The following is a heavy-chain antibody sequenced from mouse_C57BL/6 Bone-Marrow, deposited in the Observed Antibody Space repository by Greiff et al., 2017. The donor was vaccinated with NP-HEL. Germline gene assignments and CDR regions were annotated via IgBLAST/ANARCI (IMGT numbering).Heavy chain of an antibody. CDR1: GYTFTSYW. D-gene: IGHD1-1*01. CDR2: IHPNSGST. Sequence: QVQLQQPGAELVKPGASVKLSCKASGYTFTSYWMPWVKQRPGQGLEWIGMIHPNSGSTKYNEKFKSKATLTVDKSSSTAYMQLSSLTSEDSAVYDCARRDGSSYWYFDVWGTGTTVTVSS. CDR3: ARRDGSSYWYFDV. V-gene: IGHV1-64*01. J-gene: IGHJ1*03.